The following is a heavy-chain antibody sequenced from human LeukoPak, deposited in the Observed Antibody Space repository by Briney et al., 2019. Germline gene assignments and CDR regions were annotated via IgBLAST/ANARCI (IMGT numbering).Heavy chain of an antibody. D-gene: IGHD6-19*01. CDR3: ARGVLLAVAGRPGWFDP. J-gene: IGHJ5*02. CDR2: INPNSGGT. CDR1: GYTFTGYY. Sequence: ASVKVSCKASGYTFTGYYMHWERQAPGQGLEWMGWINPNSGGTNYAQKFQGRVTMTRDTSISTAYMELSSLRSEDTAVYYCARGVLLAVAGRPGWFDPWGQGTLVTVSS. V-gene: IGHV1-2*02.